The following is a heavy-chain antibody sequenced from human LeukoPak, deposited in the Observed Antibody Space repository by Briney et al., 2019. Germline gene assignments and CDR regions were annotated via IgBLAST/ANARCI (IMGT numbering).Heavy chain of an antibody. J-gene: IGHJ3*02. CDR1: GGSISSSNYY. Sequence: SETLSLTCTVSGGSISSSNYYWGWIRQPPGKGLEWIGSIYYSGSTYYSPSLKSRVTISVDTSKNQFSLKLSSVTAADTAVYYCARDMGDSSGYYDEQPSDAFDIWGQGTMVTVSS. V-gene: IGHV4-39*07. CDR3: ARDMGDSSGYYDEQPSDAFDI. D-gene: IGHD3-22*01. CDR2: IYYSGST.